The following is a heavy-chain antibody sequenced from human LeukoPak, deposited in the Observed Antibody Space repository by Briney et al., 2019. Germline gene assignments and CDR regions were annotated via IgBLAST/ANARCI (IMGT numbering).Heavy chain of an antibody. CDR1: GFSFSSYA. D-gene: IGHD3-16*01. CDR2: IRAGGDDT. J-gene: IGHJ4*02. CDR3: VLDARLGESLR. V-gene: IGHV3-23*01. Sequence: PGGSLRLSCAASGFSFSSYAMSWVRQAPGKGLEGVSYIRAGGDDTYYADSVRGRLTTSRDNSKNTLYLEMNSLRAEDTAIYYCVLDARLGESLRWGQGTLVTVSS.